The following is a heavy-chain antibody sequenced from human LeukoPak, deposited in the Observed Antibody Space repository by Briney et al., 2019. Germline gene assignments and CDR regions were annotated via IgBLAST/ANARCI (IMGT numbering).Heavy chain of an antibody. J-gene: IGHJ1*01. CDR1: GFTFSDYY. V-gene: IGHV3-11*01. CDR2: ISSSGSTV. D-gene: IGHD3-22*01. CDR3: ATYSSLNRREFQY. Sequence: GGSLRLSCAASGFTFSDYYMSWIRQAPGKGLEWVSYISSSGSTVYYADSVKGRFTISRDNAKNSLYLQMNSLRAEDTAVYYCATYSSLNRREFQYWGQGTLLTVSS.